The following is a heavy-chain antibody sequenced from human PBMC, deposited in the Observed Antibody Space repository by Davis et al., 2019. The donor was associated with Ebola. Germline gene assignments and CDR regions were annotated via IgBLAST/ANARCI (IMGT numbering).Heavy chain of an antibody. D-gene: IGHD3-22*01. J-gene: IGHJ5*02. V-gene: IGHV1-2*02. CDR1: GYTFTGYY. CDR2: INPNSGGT. Sequence: ASVKVSCKASGYTFTGYYMHWVRQAPGQGLEWMEWINPNSGGTNYAQKFQGRVTMTRDTSISTAYMELSRLRSDDTAVYYCARGGYYYDSSGYLDWFDPWGQGTLVTVSS. CDR3: ARGGYYYDSSGYLDWFDP.